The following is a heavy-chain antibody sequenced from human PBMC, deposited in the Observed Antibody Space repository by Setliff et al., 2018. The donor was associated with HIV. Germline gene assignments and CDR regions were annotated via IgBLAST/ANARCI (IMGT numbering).Heavy chain of an antibody. CDR3: ARGRRIADQKSYYYYYMDV. D-gene: IGHD6-13*01. J-gene: IGHJ6*03. CDR2: IKQDGSEK. CDR1: GFTFSSYW. V-gene: IGHV3-7*03. Sequence: PGGSLRLSCVASGFTFSSYWMNWVRQAPGKGLEWVANIKQDGSEKYYVDSVKGRFTISRDNAKNSLYLQMNSLRAEDTAVYYCARGRRIADQKSYYYYYMDVWGKGTTVTVSS.